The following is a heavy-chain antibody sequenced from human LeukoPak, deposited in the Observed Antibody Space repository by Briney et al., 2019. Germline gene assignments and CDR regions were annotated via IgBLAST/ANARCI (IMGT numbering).Heavy chain of an antibody. CDR3: SRDSLSSCGGDCYSGLDV. Sequence: GGSLRLSCAASGFTFSSFGMHWVGQAPGRGLEWVAVICYDGSNKYYADSVKGRFTISRDNAKNTLYLQMNSLRAEDTAVYYCSRDSLSSCGGDCYSGLDVWGQGTTVTVSS. J-gene: IGHJ6*02. V-gene: IGHV3-33*01. CDR1: GFTFSSFG. CDR2: ICYDGSNK. D-gene: IGHD2-21*02.